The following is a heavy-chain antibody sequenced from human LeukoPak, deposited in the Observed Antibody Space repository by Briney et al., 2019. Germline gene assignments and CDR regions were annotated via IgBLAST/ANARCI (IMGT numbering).Heavy chain of an antibody. V-gene: IGHV3-13*01. D-gene: IGHD3-9*01. Sequence: GGSLRLSCAASGFTFSSYDMHWVRLATGKGLEWVSAIGTAGDTYYPGSVKGRFTISRENAKNSLYLQMNSLRAGDTAVYYCARGSAGPDWSPWAYYYYGMDVWGQGTTVTVSS. CDR2: IGTAGDT. CDR3: ARGSAGPDWSPWAYYYYGMDV. J-gene: IGHJ6*02. CDR1: GFTFSSYD.